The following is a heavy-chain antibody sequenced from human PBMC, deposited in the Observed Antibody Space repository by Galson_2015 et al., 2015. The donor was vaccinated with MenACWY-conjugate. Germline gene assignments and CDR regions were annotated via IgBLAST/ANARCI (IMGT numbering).Heavy chain of an antibody. CDR2: ISTTGGTT. J-gene: IGHJ5*02. V-gene: IGHV3-23*01. D-gene: IGHD3-10*01. CDR3: AQGAGSRWFDP. Sequence: LRLSCAASGITFSSYAMSWVRQAPGKGLEWVSSISTTGGTTYYADPVKGRFTISRDNSKNTLYLQMNSLRAGDTAVYYCAQGAGSRWFDPWGQGTLVIVSS. CDR1: GITFSSYA.